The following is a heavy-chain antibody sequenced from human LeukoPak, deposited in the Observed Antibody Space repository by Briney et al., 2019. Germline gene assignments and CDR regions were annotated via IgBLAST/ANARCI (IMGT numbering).Heavy chain of an antibody. Sequence: GASVKVSCKASGYTFTGYYMHWVRQAPGHGLEWMGRINPNTGGTNYAQKFQGRVTMSRDTSISTAHMELSRLRSHATAVYYCERGVEQLWLFHFGYWGQGTLVTVSS. V-gene: IGHV1-2*06. CDR2: INPNTGGT. J-gene: IGHJ4*02. CDR1: GYTFTGYY. CDR3: ERGVEQLWLFHFGY. D-gene: IGHD5-18*01.